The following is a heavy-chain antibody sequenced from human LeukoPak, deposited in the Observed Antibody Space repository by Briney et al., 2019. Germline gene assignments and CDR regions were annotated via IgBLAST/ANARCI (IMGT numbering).Heavy chain of an antibody. Sequence: GGSLRLSCAASGFTFSSYSMNWVRQAPGKGLEWVSSISSSSSYIYYADSVKGRFTISRDNAKNSLYLQMNSLRAEDTAVYYCARDYGDYGNHDYWGQGTLVTVSS. CDR3: ARDYGDYGNHDY. CDR2: ISSSSSYI. V-gene: IGHV3-21*01. D-gene: IGHD4-17*01. J-gene: IGHJ4*02. CDR1: GFTFSSYS.